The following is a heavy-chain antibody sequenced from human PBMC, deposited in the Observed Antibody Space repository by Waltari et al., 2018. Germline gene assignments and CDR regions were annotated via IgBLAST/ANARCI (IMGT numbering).Heavy chain of an antibody. D-gene: IGHD6-13*01. CDR1: GFTFSSYA. CDR2: ISGSGGST. Sequence: EVQLLESGGGLVQPGGSLRLSCAASGFTFSSYAMSWVRQAPGKGLEWVSAISGSGGSTYYADSGKGRFTISRDNSKNTLYLQMNSLRAEDTAVYYCAKELSAAGTKGYDAFDIWGQGTMVTVSS. CDR3: AKELSAAGTKGYDAFDI. V-gene: IGHV3-23*01. J-gene: IGHJ3*02.